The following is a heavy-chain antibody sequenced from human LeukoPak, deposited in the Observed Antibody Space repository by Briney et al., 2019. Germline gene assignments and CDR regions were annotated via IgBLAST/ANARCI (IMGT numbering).Heavy chain of an antibody. Sequence: GGSLRLSCAASGFTFSSSGMSWVRQAPGKGLEWVSGISGSGASTYYADSVKGRFTISRDNSKNTLYLQMNSLRAEDTAVYYCAKGRYTSGWYPDYWGQGTLVTVSS. J-gene: IGHJ4*02. V-gene: IGHV3-23*01. D-gene: IGHD6-19*01. CDR2: ISGSGAST. CDR3: AKGRYTSGWYPDY. CDR1: GFTFSSSG.